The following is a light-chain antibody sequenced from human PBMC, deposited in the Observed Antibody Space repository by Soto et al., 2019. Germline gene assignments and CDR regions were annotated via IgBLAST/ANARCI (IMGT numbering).Light chain of an antibody. J-gene: IGLJ2*01. Sequence: QSVLTQPPSASVTLGQRVTSSFSGSTYNIGSKTVSWYQQLPGSAPRVLIYNNNERPSWVTDRFSGSKSGTSASLAISGLQCEDEAEYYFATWDDLLTLVFGGGPKLSGL. CDR1: TYNIGSKT. CDR2: NNN. CDR3: ATWDDLLTLV. V-gene: IGLV1-44*01.